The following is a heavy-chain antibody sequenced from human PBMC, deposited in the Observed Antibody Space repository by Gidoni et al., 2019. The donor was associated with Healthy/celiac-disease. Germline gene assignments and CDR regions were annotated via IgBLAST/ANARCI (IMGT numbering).Heavy chain of an antibody. Sequence: EVQLVESGGGLVKPGGSLRLYCAASGCTFSSYSMNWVRQAPGKGLEWVSTISSSSSYIYYADSVKGRFTISRDNAKNSLYLQMNSLRADDTAVYYCARGVVVVVPEGAFDIWGQGTMVTVSS. V-gene: IGHV3-21*01. CDR1: GCTFSSYS. D-gene: IGHD2-2*01. CDR2: ISSSSSYI. CDR3: ARGVVVVVPEGAFDI. J-gene: IGHJ3*02.